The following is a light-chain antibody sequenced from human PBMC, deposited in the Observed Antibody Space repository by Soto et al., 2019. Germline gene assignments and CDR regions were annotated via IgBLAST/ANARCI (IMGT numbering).Light chain of an antibody. CDR3: QQYNNSPRT. CDR2: RAS. CDR1: RSVSSN. V-gene: IGKV3-15*01. J-gene: IGKJ1*01. Sequence: EILFTQSPDTLSLSPGERATLSCRASRSVSSNSLDWYQQIXGKAPRXXXYRASSRATGIPARFSGSGSGTEFTLTISSLQSEDFAVYYCQQYNNSPRTFGQGTKVDIK.